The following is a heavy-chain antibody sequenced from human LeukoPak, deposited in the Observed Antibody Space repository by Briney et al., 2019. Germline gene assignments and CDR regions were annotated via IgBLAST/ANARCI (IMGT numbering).Heavy chain of an antibody. D-gene: IGHD3-10*01. V-gene: IGHV3-74*03. CDR1: GFSFSNYW. CDR2: LNRDGSIT. CDR3: ARGGGPFGDLPDEYAMDV. Sequence: GGSLRLSCAASGFSFSNYWIYWVRLAPGKGLAWVSCLNRDGSITMYADYVKGRFTISRDNAKNTVYLEMNSLRAEDTAVYYCARGGGPFGDLPDEYAMDVWGKGATVTVSS. J-gene: IGHJ6*04.